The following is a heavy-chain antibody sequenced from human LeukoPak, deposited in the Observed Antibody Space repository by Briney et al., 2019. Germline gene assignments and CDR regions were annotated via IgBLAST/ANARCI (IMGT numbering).Heavy chain of an antibody. CDR1: GFTFSSYS. CDR3: TRDIRLTTDRDAFDI. D-gene: IGHD1-14*01. CDR2: ISSSSSYI. J-gene: IGHJ3*02. V-gene: IGHV3-21*01. Sequence: GGSLRLSCAASGFTFSSYSMNWVRQAPGKGLEWVSSISSSSSYIYYADSVKGRFTTSRDNGKNSLYLQMNSLRPEDTAVYFCTRDIRLTTDRDAFDIWGQGTIVTVSS.